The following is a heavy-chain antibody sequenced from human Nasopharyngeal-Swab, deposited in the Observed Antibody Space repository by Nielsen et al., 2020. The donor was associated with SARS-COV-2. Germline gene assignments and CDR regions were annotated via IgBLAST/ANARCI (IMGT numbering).Heavy chain of an antibody. J-gene: IGHJ3*02. V-gene: IGHV3-48*04. D-gene: IGHD3-22*01. Sequence: VRQAPGKGLAWVSYISSSSSTIYYADSVKGRFTISRDNAKNSLYLQMNSLRAEDTAVYYCARVNLYYYDSSGYYSEAFDIWGQGTMVTVSS. CDR3: ARVNLYYYDSSGYYSEAFDI. CDR2: ISSSSSTI.